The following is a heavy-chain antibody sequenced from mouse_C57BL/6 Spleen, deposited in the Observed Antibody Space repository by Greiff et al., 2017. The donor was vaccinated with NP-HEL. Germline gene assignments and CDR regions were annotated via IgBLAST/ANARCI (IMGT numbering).Heavy chain of an antibody. CDR1: GYTFTSYG. D-gene: IGHD1-1*01. Sequence: VQLQQSGAELARPGASVKLSCKASGYTFTSYGISWVKQRTGQGLEWIGEIYPRRGNTYYNEKFKGKATLTADKSSSTAYMELRSLTSEDSAVYFCARRIYGSSHWYFDVWGTGTTVTVSS. CDR2: IYPRRGNT. J-gene: IGHJ1*03. V-gene: IGHV1-81*01. CDR3: ARRIYGSSHWYFDV.